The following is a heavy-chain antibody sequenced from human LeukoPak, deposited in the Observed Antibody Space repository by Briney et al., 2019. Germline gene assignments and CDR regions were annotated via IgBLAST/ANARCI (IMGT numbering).Heavy chain of an antibody. CDR1: GLTFDDYG. Sequence: GGSLRLSCAASGLTFDDYGMSWVRQAPGKGLEWVSGINWNGGSTGYADSVKGRFTISRDNAKNSLYLQMNSLRAEDTALYYCAREEGGGSYGTCDYWGQGTLVTVSS. V-gene: IGHV3-20*04. J-gene: IGHJ4*02. CDR3: AREEGGGSYGTCDY. D-gene: IGHD1-26*01. CDR2: INWNGGST.